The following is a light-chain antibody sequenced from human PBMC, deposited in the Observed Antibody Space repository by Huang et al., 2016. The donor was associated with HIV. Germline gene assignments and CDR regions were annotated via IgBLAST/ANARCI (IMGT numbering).Light chain of an antibody. CDR3: QQYHYWPPVT. V-gene: IGKV3-20*01. CDR1: QSVSSSY. Sequence: EIVLTQSPGTLSLSPGERATLSCRASQSVSSSYLAWYQQKPGQAPRLLIYGASSRATGIPDRFSGSGSGTDFTLTISRLEPEDFAVYDCQQYHYWPPVTFGQGTKVEI. J-gene: IGKJ1*01. CDR2: GAS.